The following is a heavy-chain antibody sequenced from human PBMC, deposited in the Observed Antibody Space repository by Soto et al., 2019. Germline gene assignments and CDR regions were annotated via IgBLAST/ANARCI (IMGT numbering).Heavy chain of an antibody. CDR2: IHHSGST. J-gene: IGHJ4*02. V-gene: IGHV4-34*01. CDR1: GGSFDGYY. CDR3: ARGVDSWSGYLF. D-gene: IGHD3-3*01. Sequence: SETLSLTCALYGGSFDGYYWSWIRQSPGKGLEWIGEIHHSGSTKYNPSLKSRVSLSVDTSTKQFSLKMTSTTAADRGVYYCARGVDSWSGYLFWGQGTQVTVSS.